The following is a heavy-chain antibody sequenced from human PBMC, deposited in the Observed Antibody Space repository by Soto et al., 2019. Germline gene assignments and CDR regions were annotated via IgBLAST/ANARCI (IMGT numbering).Heavy chain of an antibody. CDR2: ISSSSSYI. V-gene: IGHV3-21*04. CDR1: GFTFSSYS. J-gene: IGHJ5*02. Sequence: GGSLRLSCAASGFTFSSYSMNWVRQAPGKGLEWVSSISSSSSYIYYAVSVQGRFTISRDNSKNTVYLQMNSLRGEDTAIYYCARLGPYGSETYSFRYNWFDPWGQGTLVTVSS. D-gene: IGHD3-10*01. CDR3: ARLGPYGSETYSFRYNWFDP.